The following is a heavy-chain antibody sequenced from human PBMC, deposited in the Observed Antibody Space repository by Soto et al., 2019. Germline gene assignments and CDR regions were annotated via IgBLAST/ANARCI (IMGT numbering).Heavy chain of an antibody. CDR3: AREWWSPPSPHDS. J-gene: IGHJ4*02. D-gene: IGHD2-15*01. CDR2: IKQDGSDK. Sequence: PGGSMRLSCAASVLALSSYWMSWVRQAPGKGLEWVANIKQDGSDKYYVDSVKGRFTISRDNAKNSLYLQMNNLRAEDTAVYYCAREWWSPPSPHDSWGQGTPVTVSS. CDR1: VLALSSYW. V-gene: IGHV3-7*05.